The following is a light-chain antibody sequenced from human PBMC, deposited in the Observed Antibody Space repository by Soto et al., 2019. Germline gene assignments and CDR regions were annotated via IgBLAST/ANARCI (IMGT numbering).Light chain of an antibody. Sequence: EIVLTQSPATLSLSPGERATLSCRASQSVGDYLGWYQQKPGQAPRLLIYDASQRATGVPARFSASGSGTDFTLTISSLEPEDFAIYYCQQREDWRRAFGGGTKVDI. CDR1: QSVGDY. CDR2: DAS. CDR3: QQREDWRRA. J-gene: IGKJ4*01. V-gene: IGKV3-11*01.